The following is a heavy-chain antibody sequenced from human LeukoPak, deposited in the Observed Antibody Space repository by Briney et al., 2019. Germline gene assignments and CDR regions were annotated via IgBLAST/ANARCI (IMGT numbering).Heavy chain of an antibody. D-gene: IGHD2-2*02. V-gene: IGHV1-18*04. CDR2: SSAYNGNT. CDR3: ARGVVPAAIVWFDP. J-gene: IGHJ5*02. Sequence: ASVKVSCKASGYTFTSYGISWVRQAPGQGLEWMGWSSAYNGNTNYAQKLQGRVTMTTDTSTSTDYMELRSLRSDDPAVYYCARGVVPAAIVWFDPWGQGTLVAVSS. CDR1: GYTFTSYG.